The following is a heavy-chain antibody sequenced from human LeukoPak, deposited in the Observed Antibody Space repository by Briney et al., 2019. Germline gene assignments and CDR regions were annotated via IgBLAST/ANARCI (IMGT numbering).Heavy chain of an antibody. CDR2: INWNGGST. Sequence: GGSLRLSCAASGFSVSSNYMSWVRQAPGKGLEWVSGINWNGGSTGYADSVKGRFTISRDNAKNSLYLQMNSLRAEDTALYYCARDGRSFDYWGQGTLVTVSS. J-gene: IGHJ4*02. V-gene: IGHV3-20*04. CDR3: ARDGRSFDY. CDR1: GFSVSSNY.